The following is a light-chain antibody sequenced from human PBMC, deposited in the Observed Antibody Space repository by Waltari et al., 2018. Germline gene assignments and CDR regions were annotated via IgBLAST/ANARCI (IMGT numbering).Light chain of an antibody. V-gene: IGLV2-14*03. CDR3: TSYAGSTLFVI. Sequence: QSALTQPASVSGSPGQSITVSCPGVDPNQFVSWYPQQPGKAPGLIIYCVSPRPSGVSHRFSGSKSGSTAYLTISGLQAEDEANYFCTSYAGSTLFVIFGGGTKLTVL. J-gene: IGLJ2*01. CDR1: VDPNQF. CDR2: CVS.